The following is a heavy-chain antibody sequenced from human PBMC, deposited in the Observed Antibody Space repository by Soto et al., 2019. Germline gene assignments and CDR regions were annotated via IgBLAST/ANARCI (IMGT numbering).Heavy chain of an antibody. Sequence: GGSLRLSCAASGFTFSSYAMSWVRQAPGKGLEWVSAISDSGGSTHYADSVKGRFTISRDNSKSTLYLQMNSLRGDDTAIYYCEKAISGYYAPSDYWGQGTQVTVSS. J-gene: IGHJ4*02. CDR1: GFTFSSYA. CDR2: ISDSGGST. D-gene: IGHD3-22*01. V-gene: IGHV3-23*01. CDR3: EKAISGYYAPSDY.